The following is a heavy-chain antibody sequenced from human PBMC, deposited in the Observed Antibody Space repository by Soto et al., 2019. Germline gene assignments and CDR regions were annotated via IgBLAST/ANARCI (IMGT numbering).Heavy chain of an antibody. CDR1: GFTFSSYA. D-gene: IGHD3-10*01. CDR2: ISGSGDNT. V-gene: IGHV3-23*01. CDR3: AKCGNWGVTWGHPNY. Sequence: EVQLLESGGGLVQPGGSLRLSCVTSGFTFSSYAMSWVRQAPGKGLEWVSGISGSGDNTYYADSVKGRFTISRDNSKNTLYLQMDGLRAEDTAVYYWAKCGNWGVTWGHPNYWGQGSLVTVSS. J-gene: IGHJ4*02.